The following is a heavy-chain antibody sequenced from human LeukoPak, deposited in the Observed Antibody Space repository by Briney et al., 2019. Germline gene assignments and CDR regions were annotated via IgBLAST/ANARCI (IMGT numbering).Heavy chain of an antibody. CDR3: ARDTFQPGLIDS. CDR2: ISGGGSPI. D-gene: IGHD2-2*01. V-gene: IGHV3-48*03. J-gene: IGHJ4*02. CDR1: GFTFSSFE. Sequence: PGGSLRLSCAASGFTFSSFEMNWVRQAPGGGLEWISCISGGGSPIYYADSVKGRFTISRDNAKNSLYLEMNSLRAEDTAVYYCARDTFQPGLIDSWGQGTLVTVSS.